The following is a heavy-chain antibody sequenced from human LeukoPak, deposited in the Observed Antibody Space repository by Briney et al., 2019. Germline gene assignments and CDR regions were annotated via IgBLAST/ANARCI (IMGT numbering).Heavy chain of an antibody. CDR3: AKSDCSSTSCSYYYYYGMDV. CDR1: GFTFSSYA. Sequence: AGGSLGLSCAASGFTFSSYAMSWVRQAPGKGLEWVSAISGSGGSTYYADSVKGRFTISRDNSKNTLYLQMNSLRAEDTAVYYCAKSDCSSTSCSYYYYYGMDVWGKGTTVTVSS. V-gene: IGHV3-23*01. J-gene: IGHJ6*04. CDR2: ISGSGGST. D-gene: IGHD2-2*01.